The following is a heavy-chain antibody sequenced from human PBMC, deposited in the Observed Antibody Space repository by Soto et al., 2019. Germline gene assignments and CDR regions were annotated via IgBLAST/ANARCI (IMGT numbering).Heavy chain of an antibody. J-gene: IGHJ6*02. D-gene: IGHD3-10*01. V-gene: IGHV1-18*01. Sequence: QVQLVQSGAEVKKPGASVKVSCKASGYTFTSYGISWVRQAPGQGLEWMGWISAYNGNTNYAQKLQGRVTMTTDTSXXTXYXXLRSLRSDDTAVYYCARYGPGSYYNLPYYYYGMDVWGQGTTVTVSS. CDR2: ISAYNGNT. CDR3: ARYGPGSYYNLPYYYYGMDV. CDR1: GYTFTSYG.